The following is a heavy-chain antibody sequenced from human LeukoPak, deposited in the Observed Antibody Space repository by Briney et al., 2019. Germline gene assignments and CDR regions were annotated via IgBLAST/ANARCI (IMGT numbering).Heavy chain of an antibody. CDR2: ISSSGSTI. CDR1: GFTFSDYY. J-gene: IGHJ5*02. V-gene: IGHV3-11*01. D-gene: IGHD3-10*01. CDR3: ARLLWFGELIDWFDP. Sequence: PGGSLRLSCAASGFTFSDYYVSWIRQAPGKGLEWVSYISSSGSTIYYADSVKGRFTISRDNAKNSLYLQMNSLRAEDTAVYYCARLLWFGELIDWFDPWGQGTLVTVSS.